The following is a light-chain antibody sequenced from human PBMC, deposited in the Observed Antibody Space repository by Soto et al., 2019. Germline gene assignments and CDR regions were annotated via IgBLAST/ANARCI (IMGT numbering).Light chain of an antibody. Sequence: QSALTQPASVSGSPGQSITISCTGTNSDIGGYNYVSWYQQHPGKAPKLMIYDVSNRPSGVSYRFSGSKSGNTASLTISGLHAEDEADYYGSSYTSLSTLGVFGGGTRLTVL. V-gene: IGLV2-14*03. J-gene: IGLJ3*02. CDR1: NSDIGGYNY. CDR2: DVS. CDR3: SSYTSLSTLGV.